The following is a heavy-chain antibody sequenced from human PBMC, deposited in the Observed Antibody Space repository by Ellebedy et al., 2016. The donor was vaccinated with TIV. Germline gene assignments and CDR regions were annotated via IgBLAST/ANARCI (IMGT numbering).Heavy chain of an antibody. V-gene: IGHV5-51*01. Sequence: GESLKISCKGSGYSFTSYWIGWVRQMPGKGLEWMGIIYPGDSDTRYSPSFQGQVTISADKSISTAYLQWSSLKASDTAMYYCARPYPTAAGGYDAFDIWGQGTMVTVSS. CDR3: ARPYPTAAGGYDAFDI. D-gene: IGHD6-13*01. CDR1: GYSFTSYW. CDR2: IYPGDSDT. J-gene: IGHJ3*02.